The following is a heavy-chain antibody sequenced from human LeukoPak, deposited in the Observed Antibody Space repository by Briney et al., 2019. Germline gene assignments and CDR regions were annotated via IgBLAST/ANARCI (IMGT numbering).Heavy chain of an antibody. J-gene: IGHJ3*02. CDR3: ARDYGFDAFDI. D-gene: IGHD3-16*01. CDR2: INSDGTTT. CDR1: GFTFSSYW. Sequence: PGGSLRLSCAASGFTFSSYWMHWVRQAPGKGLVWVSRINSDGTTTSYADSVKGRFTIFRDNAKNTLYLQMNSLRAEDTAVYYCARDYGFDAFDIWGQGTMVTVSS. V-gene: IGHV3-74*01.